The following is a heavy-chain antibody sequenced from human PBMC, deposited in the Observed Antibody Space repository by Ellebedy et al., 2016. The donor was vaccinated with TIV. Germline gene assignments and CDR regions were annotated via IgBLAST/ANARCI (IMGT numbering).Heavy chain of an antibody. CDR1: GYTFTSYG. CDR2: ISAYNGNT. V-gene: IGHV1-18*01. D-gene: IGHD3-10*01. J-gene: IGHJ4*02. CDR3: ARPGSGSSNFGYDY. Sequence: ASVKVSXKASGYTFTSYGISWVRQAPGQGLEWMGWISAYNGNTNYAQKLQGRVTMTTDTSTSTAYMELRSLRSDDTAVYYCARPGSGSSNFGYDYWGQGTLVTVSS.